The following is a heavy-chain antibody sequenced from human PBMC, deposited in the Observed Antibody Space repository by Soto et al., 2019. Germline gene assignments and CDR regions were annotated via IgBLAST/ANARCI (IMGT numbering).Heavy chain of an antibody. J-gene: IGHJ4*02. D-gene: IGHD3-9*01. Sequence: ASVKVSCKASGYTFTSYAMHWVRQAPGQRLEWMGWINAGNGNTKYSQKFQGRVTITRDTSASTAYMELSSLRSEDTAVYYCARLYDILTGYHEGVDYWVQGTLVTVSS. V-gene: IGHV1-3*01. CDR1: GYTFTSYA. CDR3: ARLYDILTGYHEGVDY. CDR2: INAGNGNT.